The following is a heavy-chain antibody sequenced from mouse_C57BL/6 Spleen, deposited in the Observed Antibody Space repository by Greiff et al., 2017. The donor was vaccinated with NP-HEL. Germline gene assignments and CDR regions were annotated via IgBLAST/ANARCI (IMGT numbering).Heavy chain of an antibody. Sequence: VKLVESGAELVRPGASVTLSCKASGYTFTDYEMHWVKQTPVHGLEWIGAIDPETGGTAYNQKFKGKAILTADKSSSTAYMELRSLTSEDSAVYYCTRSRVLRFAYWGQGTLVTVSA. CDR3: TRSRVLRFAY. CDR2: IDPETGGT. CDR1: GYTFTDYE. V-gene: IGHV1-15*01. J-gene: IGHJ3*01.